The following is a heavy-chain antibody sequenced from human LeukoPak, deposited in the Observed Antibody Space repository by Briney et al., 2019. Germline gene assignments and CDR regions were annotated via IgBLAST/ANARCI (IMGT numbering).Heavy chain of an antibody. CDR2: ISGSGGHT. Sequence: GGSLRLSCEAPGFTFTSYAMTWVRQAPGKGLEWVSGISGSGGHTYNADSVEGRFIISRDNSKNTVSLQLSSLRVEDTAVYFCAKDREDSAMISGVFDLWGRGTLVTVSS. CDR3: AKDREDSAMISGVFDL. J-gene: IGHJ2*01. D-gene: IGHD5-18*01. V-gene: IGHV3-23*01. CDR1: GFTFTSYA.